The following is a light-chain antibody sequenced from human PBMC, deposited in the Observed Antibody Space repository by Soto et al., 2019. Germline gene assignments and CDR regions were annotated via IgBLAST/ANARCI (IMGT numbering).Light chain of an antibody. Sequence: DIQMTQSPSSLSASVGDTVTITCRASQGIIDYLAWYQQRPGKVPKLLIYEASTLQTGVPSRFSGSGAGTDFTLTISSLQPEDVGSYYCQKYDTAPQTFGQGTRVEIK. J-gene: IGKJ1*01. V-gene: IGKV1-27*01. CDR2: EAS. CDR1: QGIIDY. CDR3: QKYDTAPQT.